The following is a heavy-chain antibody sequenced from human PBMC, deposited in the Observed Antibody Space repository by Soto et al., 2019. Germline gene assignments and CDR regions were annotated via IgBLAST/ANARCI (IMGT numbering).Heavy chain of an antibody. Sequence: DVQLVESGGGLVQPGRSLRLSCAASGFTFDDYAMHWVRQAPGKGLEWVSGISWNSGSIGYADSVKGRFTISRDNAKNSLYLQMNSLRAEDTALYYCAKDMEYSSSHGAFDIWGQGTMVTVSS. J-gene: IGHJ3*02. V-gene: IGHV3-9*01. CDR3: AKDMEYSSSHGAFDI. CDR2: ISWNSGSI. D-gene: IGHD6-6*01. CDR1: GFTFDDYA.